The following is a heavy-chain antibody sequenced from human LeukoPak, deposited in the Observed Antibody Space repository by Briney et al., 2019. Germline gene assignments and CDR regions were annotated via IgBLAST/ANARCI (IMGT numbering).Heavy chain of an antibody. CDR1: GFTFSSYS. D-gene: IGHD4-23*01. Sequence: GWAVRLSCAASGFTFSSYSMSWVRQAPAKGLEWVSNISGSGVSGGNTYYADSVKGRFTISRDNSKNTLYLQMNSLRTEDTAVYYCAKSGNNRFDYWGQGTLVIVSS. CDR3: AKSGNNRFDY. J-gene: IGHJ4*02. CDR2: ISGSGVSGGNT. V-gene: IGHV3-23*01.